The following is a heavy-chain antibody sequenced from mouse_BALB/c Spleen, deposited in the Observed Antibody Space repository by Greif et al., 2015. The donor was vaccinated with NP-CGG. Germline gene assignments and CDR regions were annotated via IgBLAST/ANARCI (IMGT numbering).Heavy chain of an antibody. J-gene: IGHJ1*01. CDR1: GFTFSDYR. V-gene: IGHV5-15*02. CDR2: ISNLAYSI. D-gene: IGHD4-1*01. Sequence: EVHLVESGGGLVLPGGSRKLSCAASGFTFSDYRMAWVRQAPGKGPEWVAFISNLAYSIYYADTVTGRFTISRENAKNTLYLEMSSLRSEDTAMYYCARAVTGHWYFDVWGAGTTVTVSS. CDR3: ARAVTGHWYFDV.